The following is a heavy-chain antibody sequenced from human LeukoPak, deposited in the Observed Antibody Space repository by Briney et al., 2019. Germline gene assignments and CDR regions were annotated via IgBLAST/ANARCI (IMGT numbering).Heavy chain of an antibody. Sequence: GGSLRLSCAASGFTVSSNYMSWVRQAPGKGLEWVSVIYSGGSTYYADSVKAKNTLYLQMNSLRAEDTAVYYCARDHDCTNGVCVDYWDQGTLVTVSS. CDR1: GFTVSSNY. CDR3: ARDHDCTNGVCVDY. CDR2: IYSGGST. J-gene: IGHJ4*02. D-gene: IGHD2-8*01. V-gene: IGHV3-66*01.